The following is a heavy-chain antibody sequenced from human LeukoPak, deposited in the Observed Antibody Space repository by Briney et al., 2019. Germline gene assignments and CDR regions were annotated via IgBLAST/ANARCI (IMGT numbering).Heavy chain of an antibody. CDR1: GYTFTSYG. V-gene: IGHV1-18*01. CDR2: ISAYNGNT. D-gene: IGHD3-22*01. CDR3: ARISRAYYDSSGYYYVFDY. Sequence: VASVKVSCKASGYTFTSYGISWVRQAPGQGLEWMGWISAYNGNTNYAQKLQGRVTMTTDTSTSTAYMELRSLRSDDTAVYYCARISRAYYDSSGYYYVFDYWGQGTLVTVSS. J-gene: IGHJ4*02.